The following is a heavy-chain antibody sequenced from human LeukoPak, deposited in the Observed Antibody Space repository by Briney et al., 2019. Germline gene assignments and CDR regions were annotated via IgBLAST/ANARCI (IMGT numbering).Heavy chain of an antibody. J-gene: IGHJ4*02. Sequence: GGSLRLSCATSGFTFGYYEMNWVRQAPGKGLEWVSYISSSSYTIYYADSVKGRFTISRDNAKNSLYLQMNSLRPEDTAVYYCARGQYDILTGLPLPDSWGQGTLVTVSS. CDR1: GFTFGYYE. CDR2: ISSSSYTI. CDR3: ARGQYDILTGLPLPDS. V-gene: IGHV3-48*03. D-gene: IGHD3-9*01.